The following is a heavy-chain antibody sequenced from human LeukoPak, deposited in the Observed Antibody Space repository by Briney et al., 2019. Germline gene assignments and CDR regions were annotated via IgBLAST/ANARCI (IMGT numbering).Heavy chain of an antibody. D-gene: IGHD1-26*01. J-gene: IGHJ4*02. Sequence: GGSLRLSCAASGFTFSSYAMTWVRQAPGKGLQWVSAISGSGGTTYYADSVQGRFTISRDTSENTLFLQMNSLRAEDTAVYYCAKGAGFSGSYWHDYWGQETLVTVSS. V-gene: IGHV3-23*01. CDR3: AKGAGFSGSYWHDY. CDR1: GFTFSSYA. CDR2: ISGSGGTT.